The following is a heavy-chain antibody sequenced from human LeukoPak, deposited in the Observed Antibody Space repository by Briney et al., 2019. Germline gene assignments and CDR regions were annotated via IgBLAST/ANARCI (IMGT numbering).Heavy chain of an antibody. V-gene: IGHV3-7*02. CDR1: GFSFSSYA. J-gene: IGHJ4*02. D-gene: IGHD2-15*01. CDR3: TRSLDY. CDR2: IKEDGSDK. Sequence: GGSLRLSCAASGFSFSSYAMSWVRQAPGKGLQWVASIKEDGSDKYYVDSVKGRFTISRDNAKNSLYLQMNSLRAEDTAVYYCTRSLDYWGQGTLVTVSS.